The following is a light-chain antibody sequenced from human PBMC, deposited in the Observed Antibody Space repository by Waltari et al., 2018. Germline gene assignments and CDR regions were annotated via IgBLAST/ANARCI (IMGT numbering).Light chain of an antibody. CDR1: AGEVTSGHH. CDR2: STN. Sequence: QTVVTQEPSLTVSPGGTVTLTCASSAGEVTSGHHANWLQQRPGQPPPFLIFSTNDQPHSTPARFSGSLLGGKAALTLSEVQAEDEADYYCLLFFDNSRVFGGGTKLTVL. J-gene: IGLJ3*02. V-gene: IGLV7-43*01. CDR3: LLFFDNSRV.